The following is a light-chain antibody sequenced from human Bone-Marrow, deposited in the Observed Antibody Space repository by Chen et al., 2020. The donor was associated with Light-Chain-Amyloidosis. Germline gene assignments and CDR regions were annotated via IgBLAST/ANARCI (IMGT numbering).Light chain of an antibody. CDR3: QQYGTSPLT. CDR2: GSS. Sequence: EIVLTPSPGTLSLSPGEGANLSCRTSQTISSNYLTWYQQKFGQAPRLLIYGSSSRATGIPDRFTGSGSGTDFTLTINRLEPEDFAMYYCQQYGTSPLTFGGGTMVEIK. V-gene: IGKV3-20*01. CDR1: QTISSNY. J-gene: IGKJ4*01.